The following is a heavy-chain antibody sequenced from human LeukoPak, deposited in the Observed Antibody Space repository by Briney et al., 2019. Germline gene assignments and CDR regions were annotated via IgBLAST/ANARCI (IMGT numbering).Heavy chain of an antibody. V-gene: IGHV3-23*01. D-gene: IGHD3-3*01. Sequence: PGGSLRLSCEASGFTFSSYGMSWVRQAPGKGLEWVSAISGSGGSTYYADSVKGRFTISRDNSKNTLYLQMNSLRAEDTAVYYCAKDLGWLLRLDAFDIWGQGTMVTVSS. CDR2: ISGSGGST. CDR3: AKDLGWLLRLDAFDI. J-gene: IGHJ3*02. CDR1: GFTFSSYG.